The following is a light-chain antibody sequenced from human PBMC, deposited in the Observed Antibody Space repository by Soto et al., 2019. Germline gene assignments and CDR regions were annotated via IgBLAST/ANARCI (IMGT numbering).Light chain of an antibody. Sequence: QSVLTQPPSASGTPGQRVTISYSGSSSNIGTKPVIWYQQLPGTAPKLLIYSNNQRPSGVPDRFSGSKSGTSASLAVSGVRSEDEADYHCAVWDDSLNGWVFGGGTKLTVL. J-gene: IGLJ3*02. CDR3: AVWDDSLNGWV. CDR2: SNN. CDR1: SSNIGTKP. V-gene: IGLV1-44*01.